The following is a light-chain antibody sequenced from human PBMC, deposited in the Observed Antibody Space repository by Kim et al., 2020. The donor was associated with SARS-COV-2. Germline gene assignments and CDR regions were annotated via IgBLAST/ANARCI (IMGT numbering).Light chain of an antibody. CDR2: GAS. CDR3: QQYDTSPWT. Sequence: VLTQSPDTLSLSPGKRATLSCRASQTLNSNYFAWYQQRPGQAPRLLIHGASTRATGIPDRFSGSGSGTEFTLTISRLEPEDFAVYYCQQYDTSPWTFGQGTKVDIK. V-gene: IGKV3-20*01. CDR1: QTLNSNY. J-gene: IGKJ1*01.